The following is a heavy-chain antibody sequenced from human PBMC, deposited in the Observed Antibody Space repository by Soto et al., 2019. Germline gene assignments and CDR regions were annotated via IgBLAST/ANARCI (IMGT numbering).Heavy chain of an antibody. CDR1: VFTVSSYS. V-gene: IGHV3-21*01. D-gene: IGHD5-18*01. CDR2: ISSSSSYI. CDR3: ASHQRIQLWHLR. J-gene: IGHJ4*02. Sequence: GPLRLSCAASVFTVSSYSMNWVRQAPGKGLEWVSSISSSSSYIYYADSVKGRFTISRDNAKNSLYLQMNSLRAEDTAVYYCASHQRIQLWHLRWGQGTLVTVSS.